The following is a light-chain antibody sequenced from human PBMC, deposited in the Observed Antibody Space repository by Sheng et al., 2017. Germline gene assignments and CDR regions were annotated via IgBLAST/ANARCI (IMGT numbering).Light chain of an antibody. CDR2: GAS. CDR1: QSVSSSY. Sequence: EIVLTQSPGTLSLSPGERATLSCRASQSVSSSYLAWYQQKPGQAPRLLIYGASSRATGIPDRFSGSGSGTDFTLTISRLEPEDFGTYYCHQSYTTPVTFGGGTKVDMK. J-gene: IGKJ4*01. CDR3: HQSYTTPVT. V-gene: IGKV3-20*01.